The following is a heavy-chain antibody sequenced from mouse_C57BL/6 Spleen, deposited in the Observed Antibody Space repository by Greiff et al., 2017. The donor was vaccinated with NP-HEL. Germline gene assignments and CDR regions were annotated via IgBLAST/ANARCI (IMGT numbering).Heavy chain of an antibody. CDR3: ASQTAQATEDY. Sequence: QVQLQQSGPELVKPGASVKISCKASGYAFSSSWMNWVKQRPGKGLEWIGRIYPGDGDTNYNGKFKGKATLTADKSSSTAYMQLSSLTSEDSAVYFCASQTAQATEDYWGQGTTLTVSS. V-gene: IGHV1-82*01. CDR2: IYPGDGDT. D-gene: IGHD3-2*02. J-gene: IGHJ2*01. CDR1: GYAFSSSW.